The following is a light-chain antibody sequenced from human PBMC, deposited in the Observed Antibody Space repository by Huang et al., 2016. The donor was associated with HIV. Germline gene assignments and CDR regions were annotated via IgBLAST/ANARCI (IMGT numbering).Light chain of an antibody. Sequence: EIVMTQSPTTLSVSPGERATLSCRASQSVASSLAWYQHKPGQAPRLLIYAASTRATGIPARFSGSGSGTEFILTINSLQSEDFAVYYCQQYNNWPLYTFGQGTKLEIK. CDR3: QQYNNWPLYT. CDR1: QSVASS. CDR2: AAS. J-gene: IGKJ2*01. V-gene: IGKV3-15*01.